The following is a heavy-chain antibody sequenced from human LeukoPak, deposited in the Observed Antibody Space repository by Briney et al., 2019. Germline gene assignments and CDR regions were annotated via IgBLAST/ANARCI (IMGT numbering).Heavy chain of an antibody. Sequence: ASVKVSCKASGYIFTGYYMHWVRQAPGQGLEWMGWMNPNSGNTGYAQKFQGRVTITRNTSISTAYMELSSLRSEDTAVYYCARVGYYDSSGYYYAFDIWGQGTMVTVSS. CDR3: ARVGYYDSSGYYYAFDI. D-gene: IGHD3-22*01. V-gene: IGHV1-8*03. CDR1: GYIFTGYY. J-gene: IGHJ3*02. CDR2: MNPNSGNT.